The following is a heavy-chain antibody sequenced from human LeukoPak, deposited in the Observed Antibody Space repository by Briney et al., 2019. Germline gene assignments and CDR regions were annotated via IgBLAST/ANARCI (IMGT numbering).Heavy chain of an antibody. Sequence: ASVKVSCKVSGYTLTELSMHWVRQAPGQGLEWMAWFNPKSGDGNCAERFQGRVTMTRDTSISTAYMEVSSLKSEDTAVYYCVRRKDGGNSGAFDPWGQGTLVTVSS. V-gene: IGHV1-2*02. J-gene: IGHJ5*02. D-gene: IGHD4-23*01. CDR1: GYTLTELS. CDR3: VRRKDGGNSGAFDP. CDR2: FNPKSGDG.